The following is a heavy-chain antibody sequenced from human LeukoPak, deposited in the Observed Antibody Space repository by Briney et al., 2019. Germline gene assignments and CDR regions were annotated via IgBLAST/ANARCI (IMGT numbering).Heavy chain of an antibody. J-gene: IGHJ4*01. CDR2: INYNGKT. CDR1: GNSISSSSYY. V-gene: IGHV4-39*07. CDR3: AGHSLRWLVLPTDD. Sequence: PSETLSLTCTVSGNSISSSSYYWVWIRQPPGKGLEWIGSINYNGKTYYNPSVKSRVTISVDTSKNQFSLMLRPLTAAATAVYSCAGHSLRWLVLPTDDWGKGTLVTVSS. D-gene: IGHD6-19*01.